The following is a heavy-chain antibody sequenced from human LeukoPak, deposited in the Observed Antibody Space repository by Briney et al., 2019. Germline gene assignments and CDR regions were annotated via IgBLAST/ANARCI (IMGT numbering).Heavy chain of an antibody. Sequence: GASVKVSFTSSGYTFTSYGISWVRQAPGQGLEWMGWISAYNGNTNYAQKLQGRVTMTTDTSTSTAYMELRSLRSDDTAVYYCARSTHVWFGELSPFGYYYYGMDVWGQGTTVTVSS. D-gene: IGHD3-10*01. CDR3: ARSTHVWFGELSPFGYYYYGMDV. CDR1: GYTFTSYG. CDR2: ISAYNGNT. V-gene: IGHV1-18*01. J-gene: IGHJ6*02.